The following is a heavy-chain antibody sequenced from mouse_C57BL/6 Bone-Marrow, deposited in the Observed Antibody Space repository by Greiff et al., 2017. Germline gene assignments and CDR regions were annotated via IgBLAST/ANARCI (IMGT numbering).Heavy chain of an antibody. CDR1: GYTFTDYY. Sequence: VQLQQSGPVLVKPGASVKMSCKASGYTFTDYYMNWVKQSHGKSLEWIGVINPYNGGTSYNQKFKGKATLTVDKSSSTAYMELNSLTSEDSAVYYCARDRGNYAWFAYWGQGTLVTVSA. D-gene: IGHD2-1*01. CDR2: INPYNGGT. V-gene: IGHV1-19*01. J-gene: IGHJ3*01. CDR3: ARDRGNYAWFAY.